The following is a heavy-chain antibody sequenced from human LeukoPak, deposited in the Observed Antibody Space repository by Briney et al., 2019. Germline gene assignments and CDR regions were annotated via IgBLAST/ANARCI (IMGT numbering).Heavy chain of an antibody. V-gene: IGHV3-33*01. CDR1: GFTFSSYG. CDR2: IWYDGSNK. J-gene: IGHJ4*02. Sequence: GRSLRLSCAASGFTFSSYGMHWVRQAPGKGLEWVAVIWYDGSNKYYADSVKGRFTISRDNSKNTLYLQMNSLRAEDAAVYYCARDRFYDSSGYYYGTSSDYWGQGTLVTVSS. CDR3: ARDRFYDSSGYYYGTSSDY. D-gene: IGHD3-22*01.